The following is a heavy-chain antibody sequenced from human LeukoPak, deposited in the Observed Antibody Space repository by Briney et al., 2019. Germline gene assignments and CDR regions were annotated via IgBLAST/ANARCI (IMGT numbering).Heavy chain of an antibody. CDR2: INNDGSST. J-gene: IGHJ4*02. D-gene: IGHD2-15*01. Sequence: GGSLRPSCAASGFTFSSYWMHWVRQAPGKGLVWVSHINNDGSSTSYADSVKGRFTISRDNAKNTLYLQMNSPSTEDTAVYYCACYGIAPPYWGQGTLVTVSS. V-gene: IGHV3-74*01. CDR1: GFTFSSYW. CDR3: ACYGIAPPY.